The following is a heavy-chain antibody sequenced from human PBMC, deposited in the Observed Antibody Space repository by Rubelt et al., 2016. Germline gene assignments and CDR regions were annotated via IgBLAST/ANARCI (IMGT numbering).Heavy chain of an antibody. V-gene: IGHV3-9*01. CDR2: INSDGSGT. J-gene: IGHJ4*02. D-gene: IGHD2-15*01. Sequence: EVQLVESGGGLVQPGRSLRLSCAASGFTFDDYAMHWVRQAPGKGLEWVSGINSDGSGTSYADSVKGRFTISRDNAKNTLYWQMNSLRAEDTAVDYCARDRGGGPDYWGQGTLVTVSS. CDR3: ARDRGGGPDY. CDR1: GFTFDDYA.